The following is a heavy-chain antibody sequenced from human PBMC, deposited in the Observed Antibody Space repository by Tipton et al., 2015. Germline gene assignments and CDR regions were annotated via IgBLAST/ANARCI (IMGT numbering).Heavy chain of an antibody. CDR2: ISHSGNT. J-gene: IGHJ6*02. CDR1: AYSISSDYY. CDR3: ARDFTPYQYYAMDV. Sequence: LRLSCAVSAYSISSDYYWGWIRQPPGKGLEWIGSISHSGNTYYNPSLKSRVTMSRDTSKNQFSLKLTSVTAADTAVYYCARDFTPYQYYAMDVWGQGTTVTVSS. V-gene: IGHV4-38-2*02.